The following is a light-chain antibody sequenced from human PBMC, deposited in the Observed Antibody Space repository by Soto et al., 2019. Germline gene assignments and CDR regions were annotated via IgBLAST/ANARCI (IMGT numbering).Light chain of an antibody. Sequence: EIVMTPSPATLSVSPGERATLSCMAVQTVGSNLAWYQQRPGQAPRLLISGASTRATDIPARFSGSGSGTEFTLTISSLQSEDFAVYYCHQYNHWLTWTFGQGTKVDIK. J-gene: IGKJ1*01. CDR3: HQYNHWLTWT. V-gene: IGKV3-15*01. CDR1: QTVGSN. CDR2: GAS.